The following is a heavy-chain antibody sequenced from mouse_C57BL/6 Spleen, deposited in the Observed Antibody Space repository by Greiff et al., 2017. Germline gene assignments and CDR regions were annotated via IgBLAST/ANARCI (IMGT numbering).Heavy chain of an antibody. CDR2: IDPETGGT. J-gene: IGHJ3*01. CDR3: TSGRFSWFAY. V-gene: IGHV1-15*01. CDR1: GYTFTDYA. Sequence: QVQLKQSGAELVRPGASVTLSCKASGYTFTDYAMHWVKQTPVHGLEWIGAIDPETGGTAYNQKFKGKAILTADKSSSTAYMELRSLTSEDSAVYYCTSGRFSWFAYWGQGTLVTVSA.